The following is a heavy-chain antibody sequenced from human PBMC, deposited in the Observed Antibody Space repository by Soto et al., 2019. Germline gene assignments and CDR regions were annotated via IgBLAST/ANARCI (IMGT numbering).Heavy chain of an antibody. D-gene: IGHD1-26*01. V-gene: IGHV3-23*01. J-gene: IGHJ6*02. Sequence: GGSLRLSCDASGGMFSSYVMNWVRQAPGKGLEWVSGISGTGGSTKYADSVQGRFTIARDNSKNTLYLQMNSLRAEDTAVYYCATYSGNYERYGVYYGMDVWGQGTTVTVSS. CDR2: ISGTGGST. CDR3: ATYSGNYERYGVYYGMDV. CDR1: GGMFSSYV.